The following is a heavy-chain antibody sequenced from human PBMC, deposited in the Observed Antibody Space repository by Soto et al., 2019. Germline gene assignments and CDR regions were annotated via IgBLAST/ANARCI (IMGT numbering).Heavy chain of an antibody. D-gene: IGHD2-15*01. CDR3: ARMASFYGRGGSCCPTYGRDV. CDR2: ISYDGSNN. J-gene: IGHJ6*02. Sequence: QVQLVESGGGVVQPGRSLRLSCAASGFTFSSYAMHWVRQAPGKGLEWVAVISYDGSNNYYADSVKGRFTISRDNSKNTLYLQMNSLRAEDTAVYDCARMASFYGRGGSCCPTYGRDVWGQGTTVTVSS. V-gene: IGHV3-30-3*01. CDR1: GFTFSSYA.